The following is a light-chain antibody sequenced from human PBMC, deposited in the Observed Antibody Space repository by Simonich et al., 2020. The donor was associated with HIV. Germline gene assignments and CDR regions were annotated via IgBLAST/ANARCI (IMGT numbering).Light chain of an antibody. CDR1: SSDVGGYNY. Sequence: QSALTQPASVSGSPGQSITISCTGTSSDVGGYNYVSWYQQHPVKAPKLMIYDVSKLPSGVPDRFSGSKSGNTASLTISGLQAEDEADYYCCSYAGSYTYVFGGGTKLTVL. J-gene: IGLJ2*01. CDR2: DVS. V-gene: IGLV2-11*01. CDR3: CSYAGSYTYV.